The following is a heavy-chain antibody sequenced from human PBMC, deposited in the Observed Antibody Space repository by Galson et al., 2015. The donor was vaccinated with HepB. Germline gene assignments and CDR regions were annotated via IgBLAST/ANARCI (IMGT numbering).Heavy chain of an antibody. D-gene: IGHD3-3*01. CDR1: GFAFIGYN. CDR2: CKPNGDHA. Sequence: SLRVSAQGPGFAFIGYNIHGAGQAHGQDLESVRRCKPNGDHATHAQEFQGTVTLTRTPSSKTAYMELIALKPDDSAVYYCARDLRPTNFGVFTLDYWGQGSLVTVSS. V-gene: IGHV1-2*06. J-gene: IGHJ4*02. CDR3: ARDLRPTNFGVFTLDY.